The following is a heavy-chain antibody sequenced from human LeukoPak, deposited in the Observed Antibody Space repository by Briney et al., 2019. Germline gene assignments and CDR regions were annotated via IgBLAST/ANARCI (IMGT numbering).Heavy chain of an antibody. CDR3: ARRSLGVVVTAIAFDY. V-gene: IGHV4-4*02. D-gene: IGHD2-21*02. Sequence: ASETLSLTCAVSGGSISSSNWWSWVRQPPGKGLEWIGEIYHRGSTNYNPSLKSRVTISVDKSKNQFSLKLSSVTAADTAVYYCARRSLGVVVTAIAFDYWGQGTLVTVSS. CDR2: IYHRGST. CDR1: GGSISSSNW. J-gene: IGHJ4*02.